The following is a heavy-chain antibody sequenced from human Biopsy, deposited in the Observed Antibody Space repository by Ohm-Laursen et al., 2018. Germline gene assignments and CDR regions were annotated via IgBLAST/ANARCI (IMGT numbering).Heavy chain of an antibody. V-gene: IGHV1-69*10. Sequence: SVKVSCKASGDSFTSYAIGWVRQAPGQGLEWMGGIIPIPNVATYAQKFQGRITLTADESTSTAYMELSSLTSDDTAVYFCARGEGSSWFDPWGHGTLVTVSS. D-gene: IGHD1-26*01. CDR3: ARGEGSSWFDP. J-gene: IGHJ5*02. CDR1: GDSFTSYA. CDR2: IIPIPNVA.